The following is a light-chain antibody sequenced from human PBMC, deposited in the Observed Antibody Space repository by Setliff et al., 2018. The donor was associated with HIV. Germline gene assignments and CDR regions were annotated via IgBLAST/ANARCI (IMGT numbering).Light chain of an antibody. Sequence: SYELTQAPSVSVAPGKTARITRGGNNIGSKSVHWYQQKPGQAPVLVIYYDSDRPSGIPERFSGSNSGNTATLTISRVEAGDEADYYCQVWDSSSDHRGVFGGGTK. CDR2: YDS. J-gene: IGLJ2*01. CDR3: QVWDSSSDHRGV. CDR1: NIGSKS. V-gene: IGLV3-21*04.